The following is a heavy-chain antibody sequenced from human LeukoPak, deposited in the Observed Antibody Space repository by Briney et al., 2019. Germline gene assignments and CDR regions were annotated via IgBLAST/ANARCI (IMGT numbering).Heavy chain of an antibody. V-gene: IGHV1-69*04. D-gene: IGHD5-24*01. CDR2: IIPILGIA. Sequence: ASVKVSCKASGYTFTSDYMHWVRQAPGQGLEWMGRIIPILGIANYAQKFQGRVTITADKSTSTAYMELSSLRSEDTAVYYCARDAGWLQLGFSDYWGQGTLVTVSS. J-gene: IGHJ4*02. CDR1: GYTFTSDY. CDR3: ARDAGWLQLGFSDY.